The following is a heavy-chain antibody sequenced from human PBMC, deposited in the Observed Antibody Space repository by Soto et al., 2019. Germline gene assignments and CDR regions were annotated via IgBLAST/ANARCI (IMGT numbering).Heavy chain of an antibody. Sequence: TETLSLTCTVSGGSISSNAYYWGWIRQSPGRGLEWIGIIHNGGSSFYNSSLRSRVTFSVDTSNNYFSLRLNSVTAADTAVYFCARQRLTRLPFAYSAQGHMVIVSS. J-gene: IGHJ4*02. CDR1: GGSISSNAYY. D-gene: IGHD2-2*01. CDR2: IHNGGSS. V-gene: IGHV4-39*01. CDR3: ARQRLTRLPFAY.